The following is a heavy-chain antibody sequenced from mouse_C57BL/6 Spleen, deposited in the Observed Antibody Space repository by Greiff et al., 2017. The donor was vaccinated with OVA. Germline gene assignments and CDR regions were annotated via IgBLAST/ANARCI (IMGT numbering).Heavy chain of an antibody. Sequence: VKVVESGPGLVAPSQSLSIPCTVSGFSLPSYGVDWVRPSPGKGLEWLGVIWGVGSTNYNSALKSRLSISKDNSKSQVFLKRNSLQTDDTAMYYGASLAPYGSSSWGAYWGQGTLVTVSA. CDR1: GFSLPSYG. CDR2: IWGVGST. V-gene: IGHV2-6*01. D-gene: IGHD1-1*01. CDR3: ASLAPYGSSSWGAY. J-gene: IGHJ3*01.